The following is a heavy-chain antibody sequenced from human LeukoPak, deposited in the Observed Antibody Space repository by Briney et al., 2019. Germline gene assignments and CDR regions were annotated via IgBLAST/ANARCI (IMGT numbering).Heavy chain of an antibody. CDR2: IYHSGST. V-gene: IGHV4-30-2*01. J-gene: IGHJ2*01. CDR1: GGSINSGGYS. Sequence: SETLSLTCAVSGGSINSGGYSWSWIRQPPGKGLEWIGYIYHSGSTYYNPSLKSRVTISVDRSKNQFSLKLSSVTAADTAVYYCARVGYCSGGSCYRDYWYFDLWAVAPWSLSPQ. D-gene: IGHD2-15*01. CDR3: ARVGYCSGGSCYRDYWYFDL.